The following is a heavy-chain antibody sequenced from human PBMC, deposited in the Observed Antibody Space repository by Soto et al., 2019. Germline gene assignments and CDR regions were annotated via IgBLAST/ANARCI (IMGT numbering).Heavy chain of an antibody. CDR1: GFSISSRSYY. V-gene: IGHV4-39*01. D-gene: IGHD3-22*01. Sequence: SATLSLTCTIYGFSISSRSYYWAWIRQPPGKGLEWIGSIYYSGSTYYNPSLKSRVTISVDTSKNQFSLKLSSVTAADTAVYYCARLTMIVVVPRGAFDIWGQGTMVT. CDR2: IYYSGST. J-gene: IGHJ3*02. CDR3: ARLTMIVVVPRGAFDI.